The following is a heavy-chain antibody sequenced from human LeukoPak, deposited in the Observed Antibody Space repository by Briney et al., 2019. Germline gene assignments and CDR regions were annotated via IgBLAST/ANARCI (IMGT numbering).Heavy chain of an antibody. CDR1: GFTFSSYG. CDR3: AKEEAYGSGSPAGHFYY. Sequence: GRSLRLSCAASGFTFSSYGMHWVRQAPGKGLEWVAVISYDGSNKYYADSVKGRFTISRDNSKNTLYLQMNSLRAEDTAVYYCAKEEAYGSGSPAGHFYYWGQGTLVTVSS. J-gene: IGHJ4*02. D-gene: IGHD3-10*01. V-gene: IGHV3-30*18. CDR2: ISYDGSNK.